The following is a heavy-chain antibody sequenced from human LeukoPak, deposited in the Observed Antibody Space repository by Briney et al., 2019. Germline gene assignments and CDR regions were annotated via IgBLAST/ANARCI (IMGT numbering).Heavy chain of an antibody. J-gene: IGHJ5*02. D-gene: IGHD4-23*01. CDR1: GFTFSSNR. CDR2: IIISSSYI. V-gene: IGHV3-21*01. Sequence: PGGSLRLSCAASGFTFSSNRMNWVGQTPGRGLEWVSSIIISSSYIYYANSVKGRFTISRDNAKNSLYLQMNSLRAEDTAVYYCARAYFPERETTVVPLDWFDPWGQGTLVTVSS. CDR3: ARAYFPERETTVVPLDWFDP.